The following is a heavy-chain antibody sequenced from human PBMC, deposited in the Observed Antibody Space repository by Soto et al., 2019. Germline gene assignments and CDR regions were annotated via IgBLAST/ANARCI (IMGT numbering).Heavy chain of an antibody. CDR2: IYYSGST. V-gene: IGHV4-31*03. J-gene: IGHJ4*02. Sequence: SQTLSLTCTVSGGSISSGGYYWSWIRQHPGKGLEWIGYIYYSGSTYYNPSLKSRVTISVDTSKNQFSLKLSSVTAADTAVYYCASASPQPPYRIAAAGTNFDYWGQGTLVTVSS. D-gene: IGHD6-13*01. CDR3: ASASPQPPYRIAAAGTNFDY. CDR1: GGSISSGGYY.